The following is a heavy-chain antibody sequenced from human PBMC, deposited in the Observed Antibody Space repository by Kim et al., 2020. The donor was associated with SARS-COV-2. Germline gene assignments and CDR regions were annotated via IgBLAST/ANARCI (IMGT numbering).Heavy chain of an antibody. CDR2: IVVGSGNT. D-gene: IGHD5-12*01. Sequence: SVKVSCKASGFTFTSSAVQWVRQARGQRLEWIGWIVVGSGNTNYAQKVQERVTITRDMYTSTAYMELSSLRSEETAVYYCAADPLHSGYVPYYYGMDVW. CDR3: AADPLHSGYVPYYYGMDV. J-gene: IGHJ6*01. CDR1: GFTFTSSA. V-gene: IGHV1-58*01.